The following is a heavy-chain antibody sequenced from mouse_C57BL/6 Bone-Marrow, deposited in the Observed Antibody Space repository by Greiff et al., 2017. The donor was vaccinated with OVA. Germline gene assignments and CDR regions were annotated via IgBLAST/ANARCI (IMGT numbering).Heavy chain of an antibody. V-gene: IGHV2-5*01. CDR3: AKKGWLLPSYWYFDV. CDR1: GFSLTSYG. Sequence: VQLQQSGPGLVQPSQSLSITCTVSGFSLTSYGVHWVRQSPGKGLEWLGVIWRGGSTDYNAAFMSRLSLTKDNSKSQVFFKMNSLQADDTAIYYCAKKGWLLPSYWYFDVWGTGTTVTVSS. CDR2: IWRGGST. J-gene: IGHJ1*03. D-gene: IGHD2-3*01.